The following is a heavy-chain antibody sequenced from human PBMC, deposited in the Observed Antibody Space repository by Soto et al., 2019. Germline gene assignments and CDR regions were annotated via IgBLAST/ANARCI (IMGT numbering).Heavy chain of an antibody. CDR1: GGSISSYY. CDR3: ARAPFDPQDWFDP. V-gene: IGHV4-59*01. J-gene: IGHJ5*02. D-gene: IGHD3-9*01. Sequence: SETLSLTCTVSGGSISSYYWSWIRQPPGKGLEWIGYIYYSGSTNYNPSLKSRVTISVDTSKNQFSLKLSSVTAADTAVYYCARAPFDPQDWFDPWGQGTLVTVSS. CDR2: IYYSGST.